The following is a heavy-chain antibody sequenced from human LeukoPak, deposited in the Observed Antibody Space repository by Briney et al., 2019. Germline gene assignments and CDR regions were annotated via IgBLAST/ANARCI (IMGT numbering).Heavy chain of an antibody. J-gene: IGHJ4*02. CDR3: ARDSTLWFGEGYFAY. Sequence: PGRSLRLSCAASGFTFSSYAMHWVRQAPGKGLEWVAVISYDGSNKYYADSVKGRFTISRDNSKNTLYLQMNSLRAEDTAVYYCARDSTLWFGEGYFAYWGQGTLVTVSS. CDR1: GFTFSSYA. CDR2: ISYDGSNK. V-gene: IGHV3-30*04. D-gene: IGHD3-10*01.